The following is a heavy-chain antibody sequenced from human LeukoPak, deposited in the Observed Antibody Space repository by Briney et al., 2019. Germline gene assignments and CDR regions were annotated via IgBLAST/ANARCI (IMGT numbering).Heavy chain of an antibody. CDR1: GFTVSSNY. CDR2: IYSGGST. D-gene: IGHD2-15*01. Sequence: PGGSLRLSCAASGFTVSSNYMSWVRQAPGKGLEWASVIYSGGSTYYADSVKGRFTISRDNSKNTLYLQMNSLRAEDTAVYYCARGGRWRVVDYWGQGTLVTVSS. CDR3: ARGGRWRVVDY. J-gene: IGHJ4*02. V-gene: IGHV3-66*01.